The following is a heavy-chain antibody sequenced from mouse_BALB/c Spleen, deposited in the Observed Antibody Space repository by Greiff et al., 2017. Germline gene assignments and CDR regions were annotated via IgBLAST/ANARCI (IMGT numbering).Heavy chain of an antibody. V-gene: IGHV5-4*02. CDR2: ISDGGSYT. CDR3: ARSYYGNYGLFAY. CDR1: GFTFSDYY. J-gene: IGHJ3*01. Sequence: EVQLVESGGGLVKPGGSLKLSCAASGFTFSDYYLYWVRPTPEKRLEWVATISDGGSYTYYPDSVKGRFTISRDNAKNNLYLQMSSLKSEDTAMYDWARSYYGNYGLFAYWGQGTLVTVSA. D-gene: IGHD2-10*01.